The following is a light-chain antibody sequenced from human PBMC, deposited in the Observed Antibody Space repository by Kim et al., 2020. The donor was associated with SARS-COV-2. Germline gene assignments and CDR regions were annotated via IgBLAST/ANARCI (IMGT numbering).Light chain of an antibody. CDR1: QSVGSN. CDR3: QQYDKWPPLT. Sequence: VVMTQSPGTLSVSPGDRATLSCRASQSVGSNLVWYQQKPGQSPRLVIFAASSRATGIPARFSGSGSGTEFTLTISGLQSDDVAIYYCQQYDKWPPLTFGGGTKVDIK. V-gene: IGKV3-15*01. CDR2: AAS. J-gene: IGKJ4*01.